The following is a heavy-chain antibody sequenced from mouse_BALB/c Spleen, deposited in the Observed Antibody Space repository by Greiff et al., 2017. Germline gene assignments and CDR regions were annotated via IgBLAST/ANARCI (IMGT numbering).Heavy chain of an antibody. CDR2: ISDGGSYT. Sequence: EVKLQESGGGLVKPGGSLKLSCAASGFTFSDYYMYWVRQTPEKRLEWVATISDGGSYTYYPDSVKGRFTISRDNAKNNLYLQMSSLKSEDTAMYYCARDGAMDYWGQGTSVTVSS. CDR3: ARDGAMDY. V-gene: IGHV5-4*02. CDR1: GFTFSDYY. J-gene: IGHJ4*01.